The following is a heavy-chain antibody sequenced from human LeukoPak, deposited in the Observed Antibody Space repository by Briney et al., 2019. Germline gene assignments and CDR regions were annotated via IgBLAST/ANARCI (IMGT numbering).Heavy chain of an antibody. D-gene: IGHD1-7*01. Sequence: GGSLRLSCTASGFIFSDYAMSWVRQAAGKGLEWVSGISDSGGSTDYADSVKGRFTISRDNAQNTVYLQMNSVRAEDTAVYYCAKASVGTTGGTFDSWGQGTLVTVSS. V-gene: IGHV3-23*01. CDR2: ISDSGGST. CDR1: GFIFSDYA. CDR3: AKASVGTTGGTFDS. J-gene: IGHJ4*02.